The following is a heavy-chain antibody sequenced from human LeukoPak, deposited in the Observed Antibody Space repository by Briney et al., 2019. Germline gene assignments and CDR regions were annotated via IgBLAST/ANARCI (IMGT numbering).Heavy chain of an antibody. CDR1: GFTFSSYA. D-gene: IGHD2-15*01. J-gene: IGHJ4*02. CDR3: ARVHCSGGNCYHFEY. CDR2: ISYDGSNK. Sequence: GGSLRLSCAASGFTFSSYAMHWVRQAPGKGLEWVAVISYDGSNKYYADSVKGRFTISRDNSKNTLYLQMNSLRAEDTAVYYCARVHCSGGNCYHFEYWGQGTLVTVSS. V-gene: IGHV3-30*04.